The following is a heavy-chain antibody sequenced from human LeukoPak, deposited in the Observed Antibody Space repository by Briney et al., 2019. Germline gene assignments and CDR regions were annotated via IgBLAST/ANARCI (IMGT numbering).Heavy chain of an antibody. CDR1: GYTFTGYY. V-gene: IGHV1-2*02. Sequence: GASVKVSCKASGYTFTGYYMHWVRQAPGQGLEWMGCINPNSGGTNYAQKFQVRVTMTRDTSFSTAYMELSRLRSDDTAVYYCARDPLYCSSTSCETYNWFDPWGQGTLVTVSS. CDR2: INPNSGGT. J-gene: IGHJ5*02. D-gene: IGHD2-2*01. CDR3: ARDPLYCSSTSCETYNWFDP.